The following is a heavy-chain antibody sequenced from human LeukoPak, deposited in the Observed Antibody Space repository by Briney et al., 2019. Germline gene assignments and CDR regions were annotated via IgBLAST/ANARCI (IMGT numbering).Heavy chain of an antibody. D-gene: IGHD3-3*01. J-gene: IGHJ4*02. CDR2: INHSGST. CDR1: GGSFSGYY. V-gene: IGHV4-34*01. Sequence: PSETLSLTCAVYGGSFSGYYWSWIRQPPGEGLEWIGEINHSGSTNYNPSLKSRVTISVDTSKNQFSLKLSSVTAADTAVYYCARDFYLTNWGQGTLVTVSS. CDR3: ARDFYLTN.